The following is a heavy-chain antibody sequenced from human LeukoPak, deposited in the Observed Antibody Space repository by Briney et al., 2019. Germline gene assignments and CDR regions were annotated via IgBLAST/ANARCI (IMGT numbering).Heavy chain of an antibody. CDR1: GFTFSSYW. D-gene: IGHD3-10*01. CDR2: INSDGSST. Sequence: GGSLRLSCAASGFTFSSYWMHWVRQAPGKGLVWVSRINSDGSSTSYADSVKGRFTISRDNAKNTLYLQMNSLRAEDTAVYYCASLTFMVRGVIADYWGQGTLVTVSS. J-gene: IGHJ4*02. CDR3: ASLTFMVRGVIADY. V-gene: IGHV3-74*01.